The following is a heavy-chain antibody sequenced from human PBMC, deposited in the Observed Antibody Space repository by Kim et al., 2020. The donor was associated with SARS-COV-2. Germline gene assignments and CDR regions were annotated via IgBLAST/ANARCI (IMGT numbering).Heavy chain of an antibody. J-gene: IGHJ6*02. V-gene: IGHV6-1*01. CDR1: GDSVSSNSAA. D-gene: IGHD6-13*01. CDR2: TYYRSKWYN. Sequence: SQTLSLTCAISGDSVSSNSAAWNWIRQSPSRGLEWLGRTYYRSKWYNDYAVSVKSRITINPDTSKNQFSLQLNSVTPEDTAVYYCAREQQLATPYYYYGMDVWGQGTTVTVSS. CDR3: AREQQLATPYYYYGMDV.